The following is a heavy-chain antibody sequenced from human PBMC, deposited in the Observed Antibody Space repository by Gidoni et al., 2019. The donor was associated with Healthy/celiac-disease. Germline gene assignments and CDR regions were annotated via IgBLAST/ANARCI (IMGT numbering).Heavy chain of an antibody. CDR1: GGSISSYY. Sequence: QLQESGPGLVKPSETLSLTCTVSGGSISSYYWSWIRQPPGKGLEWIGYLYYSGSTNYNPSLKSRGTISVDTSKNQFSLKLSSVTAAETDVYYCARSSYGDQVAFDIWGQGKMVNVSS. J-gene: IGHJ3*02. V-gene: IGHV4-59*01. CDR3: ARSSYGDQVAFDI. D-gene: IGHD4-17*01. CDR2: LYYSGST.